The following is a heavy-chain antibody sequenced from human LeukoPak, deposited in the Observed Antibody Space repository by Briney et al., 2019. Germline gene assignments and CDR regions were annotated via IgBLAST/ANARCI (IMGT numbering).Heavy chain of an antibody. Sequence: ASVKVSCKASGYTFTGYYMHWLRQAPGQGLEWMGWMNPNSGGTNYAQNFQGRVTMTRDRSVSKAYMELSSLRSDDTAAYYCARGPSHGAFDIWGQGTLVTVSS. CDR2: MNPNSGGT. V-gene: IGHV1-2*02. J-gene: IGHJ3*02. CDR3: ARGPSHGAFDI. CDR1: GYTFTGYY.